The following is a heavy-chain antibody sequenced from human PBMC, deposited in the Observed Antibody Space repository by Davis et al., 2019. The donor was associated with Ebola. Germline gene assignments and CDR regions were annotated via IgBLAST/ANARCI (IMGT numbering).Heavy chain of an antibody. CDR3: ARGRDAYKTGLD. CDR2: TSYSENT. CDR1: GGTFSGYY. J-gene: IGHJ4*02. D-gene: IGHD5-24*01. Sequence: MPSETLSLTCAVYGGTFSGYYWSWIRQPPGKGLEWIGETSYSENTNYNPSLKSRVTISIDTSRNQFSLRLTSVTAADTGVYYCARGRDAYKTGLDWGQGTPVTVAS. V-gene: IGHV4-34*01.